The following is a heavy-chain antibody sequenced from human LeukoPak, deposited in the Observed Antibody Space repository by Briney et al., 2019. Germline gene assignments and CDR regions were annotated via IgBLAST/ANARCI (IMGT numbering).Heavy chain of an antibody. CDR2: MNPNSGDT. CDR1: GYTFSSYD. CDR3: ARGPPGSSSSDY. J-gene: IGHJ4*02. D-gene: IGHD6-13*01. Sequence: ASVKVSCKASGYTFSSYDINWVRQATGQGLEWIGWMNPNSGDTGYAQKFQDRVTMTRNTSINTAYTELSSLRSEDTGVYYCARGPPGSSSSDYWGQGTLVTVS. V-gene: IGHV1-8*01.